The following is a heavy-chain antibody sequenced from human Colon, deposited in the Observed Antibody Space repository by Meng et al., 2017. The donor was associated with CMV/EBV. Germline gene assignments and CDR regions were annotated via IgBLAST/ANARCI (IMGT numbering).Heavy chain of an antibody. CDR3: ARWGGRFVDPPGFDY. V-gene: IGHV4-38-2*02. J-gene: IGHJ4*02. CDR2: NSYGGTA. CDR1: GYSISSTYY. Sequence: GSLRLSCTVSGYSISSTYYWGCIRQPPGKGLEWIGSNSYGGTAYYNPSLKSRVTISVDTSKNQFSLRLTLVTAADTATYYCARWGGRFVDPPGFDYWGQGALVTVSS. D-gene: IGHD3-10*01.